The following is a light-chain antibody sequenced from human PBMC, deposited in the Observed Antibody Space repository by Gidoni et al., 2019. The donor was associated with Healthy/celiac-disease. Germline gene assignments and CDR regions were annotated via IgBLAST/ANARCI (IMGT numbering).Light chain of an antibody. CDR2: GAS. J-gene: IGKJ1*01. V-gene: IGKV3-20*01. CDR1: QSVSSSY. CDR3: QQYGSSPRT. Sequence: EIVLTASTGTLSLSPGERATLSCRASQSVSSSYLAWYPQKPGQAPRLLIYGASSRATGIPDRFSGSGSGTDFTLTISRLEPEDFAVYYCQQYGSSPRTFGQGTKVEIK.